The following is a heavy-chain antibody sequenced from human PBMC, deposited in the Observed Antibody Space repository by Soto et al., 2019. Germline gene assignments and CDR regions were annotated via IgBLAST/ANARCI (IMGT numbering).Heavy chain of an antibody. J-gene: IGHJ4*02. CDR2: IYYSGST. CDR1: GGSISRYY. Sequence: PSETLSLTCTVSGGSISRYYWSWIRQPPGKGLEWIGYIYYSGSTNYNPSLKSRVTISVDTSKNQFSLKLSSVTAADTAVYYCARQVDTMTDYWGQGTLVTVSS. D-gene: IGHD3-22*01. CDR3: ARQVDTMTDY. V-gene: IGHV4-59*08.